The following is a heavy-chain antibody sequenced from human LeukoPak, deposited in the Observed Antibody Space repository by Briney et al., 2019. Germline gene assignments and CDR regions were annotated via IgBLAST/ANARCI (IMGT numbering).Heavy chain of an antibody. D-gene: IGHD1-26*01. V-gene: IGHV3-20*04. CDR3: ARVRVVGATTGLWDY. CDR2: VNWNGGST. Sequence: GSLRLPCSASRFTLDYYGMSWVRQTPGKGLEWVPGVNWNGGSTGYADSVKGRFTISRDNAKNSLYLQMNSLRAEDTALYYRARVRVVGATTGLWDYWGQGTLVTVSS. J-gene: IGHJ4*02. CDR1: RFTLDYYG.